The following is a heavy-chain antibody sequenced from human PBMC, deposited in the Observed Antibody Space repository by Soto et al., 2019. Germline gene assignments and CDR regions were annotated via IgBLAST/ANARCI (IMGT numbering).Heavy chain of an antibody. V-gene: IGHV1-69*13. J-gene: IGHJ6*02. CDR3: ARNGETAASSYDYYYYGMDV. D-gene: IGHD6-13*01. Sequence: ASVKVSCKASGGTLSSYAISWVRQAPGQGLEWMGGIIPIFGTANYAQKFQGRVTITADESTSTAYMELSSLRSEDTAVYYCARNGETAASSYDYYYYGMDVWGQGTTVTVSS. CDR2: IIPIFGTA. CDR1: GGTLSSYA.